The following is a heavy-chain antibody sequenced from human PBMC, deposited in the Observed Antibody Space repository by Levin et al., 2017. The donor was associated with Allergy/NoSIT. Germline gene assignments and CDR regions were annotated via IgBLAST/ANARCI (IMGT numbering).Heavy chain of an antibody. CDR2: IWYDGSEK. J-gene: IGHJ4*02. CDR3: ASPDYGVN. V-gene: IGHV3-33*01. D-gene: IGHD4-17*01. Sequence: PGGSLRLSCEASGFTFSNYAMHWVRQAPGKGPEWVAVIWYDGSEKYYADSVKGRFTISRDNYKNMVYLRMNSLRVEDTAVYYCASPDYGVNWGQGTLVAVSP. CDR1: GFTFSNYA.